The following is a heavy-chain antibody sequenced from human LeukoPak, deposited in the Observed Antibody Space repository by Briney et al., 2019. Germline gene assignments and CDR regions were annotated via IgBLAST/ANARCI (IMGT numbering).Heavy chain of an antibody. Sequence: GGSLRLSCAASGFTVSSNYMSWVRQAPGKGLEWVSVIYSGGSTYYADSVKGRFTISRDNSKNTLYLQMNSLRAEDTAAYYCASSGSYRTQHYFDYWGQGTLVTVSS. CDR1: GFTVSSNY. CDR2: IYSGGST. CDR3: ASSGSYRTQHYFDY. V-gene: IGHV3-66*01. J-gene: IGHJ4*02. D-gene: IGHD1-26*01.